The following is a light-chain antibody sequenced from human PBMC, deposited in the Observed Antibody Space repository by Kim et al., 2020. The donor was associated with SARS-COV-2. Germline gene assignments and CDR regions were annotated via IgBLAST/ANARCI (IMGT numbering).Light chain of an antibody. J-gene: IGLJ3*02. CDR2: KDD. V-gene: IGLV3-1*01. Sequence: SVSPGQTATLTRYGQDLYDKFVCWYQQKPGQNPVLVLYKDDKRPSEIPERFSGSNYGKTATLTLSGTQPVDEAAYYCQAWDSSIVFGRGTKVTVL. CDR3: QAWDSSIV. CDR1: DLYDKF.